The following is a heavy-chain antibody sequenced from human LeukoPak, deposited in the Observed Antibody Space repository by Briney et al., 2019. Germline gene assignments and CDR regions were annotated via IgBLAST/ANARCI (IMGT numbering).Heavy chain of an antibody. D-gene: IGHD3-22*01. CDR2: ISRSGVAT. J-gene: IGHJ4*02. Sequence: GGTLRLSCAASGFTFTSFAMSWVRQAPGKGLEWVSTISRSGVATYYANSVKGRFTISRDNSKNTLYLQMNSLRAEDTAVYYCAKDPPRYYYDSSGMDWGQGTLVTVSS. CDR1: GFTFTSFA. V-gene: IGHV3-23*01. CDR3: AKDPPRYYYDSSGMD.